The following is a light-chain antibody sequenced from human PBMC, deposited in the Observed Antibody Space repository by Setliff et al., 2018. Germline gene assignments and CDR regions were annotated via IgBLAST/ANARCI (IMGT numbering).Light chain of an antibody. CDR3: TLYTGSSPLYV. Sequence: QCALAQPASVSGSPGQSITISCTGTSRDVGGYYYVSWYQHHPGKAPKLLIYEVSNRPPGVSHRFSGSKSGNTASLTISGLQAEDEADYYCTLYTGSSPLYVFGSGTKVTVL. CDR2: EVS. V-gene: IGLV2-14*01. J-gene: IGLJ1*01. CDR1: SRDVGGYYY.